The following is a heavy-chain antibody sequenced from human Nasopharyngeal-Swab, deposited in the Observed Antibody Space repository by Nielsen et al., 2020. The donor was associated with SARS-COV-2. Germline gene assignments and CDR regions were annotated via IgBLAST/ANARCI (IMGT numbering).Heavy chain of an antibody. D-gene: IGHD5-18*01. J-gene: IGHJ6*02. CDR2: IWYDGSNK. Sequence: GGSLRLSCAASGFTFSSYAMHWVRQAPGKGLEWVAVIWYDGSNKYYADSVKGRFTISSDNSKNTLYLQMNSLRAEDTAVYYCASGYHYYYYYYDMDVWGQGTTVTVSS. CDR1: GFTFSSYA. CDR3: ASGYHYYYYYYDMDV. V-gene: IGHV3-33*01.